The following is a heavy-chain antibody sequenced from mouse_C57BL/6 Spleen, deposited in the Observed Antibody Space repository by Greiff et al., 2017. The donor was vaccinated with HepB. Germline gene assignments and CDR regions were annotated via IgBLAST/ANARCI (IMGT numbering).Heavy chain of an antibody. CDR3: AREGYDGAWFAY. CDR1: GFTFSSYA. Sequence: EVKLVESGGGLVKPGGSLKLSCAASGFTFSSYAMSWVRQTPEKRLEWVATISDGGSYTYYPDNVKGRFTISRDNAKNNLYLHMSHLKSEDTAMYYCAREGYDGAWFAYWGQGTLVTVSA. V-gene: IGHV5-4*01. J-gene: IGHJ3*01. D-gene: IGHD2-12*01. CDR2: ISDGGSYT.